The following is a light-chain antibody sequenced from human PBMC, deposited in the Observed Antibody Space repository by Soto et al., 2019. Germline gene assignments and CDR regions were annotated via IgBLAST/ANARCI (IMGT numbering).Light chain of an antibody. CDR3: QQRPNWPLT. J-gene: IGKJ4*01. CDR2: DAS. CDR1: QSISSH. V-gene: IGKV3-11*01. Sequence: EIVLTQSPATLSLSPGERATLSCRASQSISSHLAWYQQKPGQAPRLLIYDASNRATGIPVRFSGSGSGTDFTLTLTNLEPEDFAVYYCQQRPNWPLTFGGGTKVENK.